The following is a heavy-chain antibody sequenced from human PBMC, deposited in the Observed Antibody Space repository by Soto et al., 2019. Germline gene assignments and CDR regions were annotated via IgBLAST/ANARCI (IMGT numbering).Heavy chain of an antibody. CDR2: IAHDGSEK. D-gene: IGHD7-27*01. CDR1: GFTFSSYW. V-gene: IGHV3-7*01. Sequence: EVQLMESGGGLVQPGGSLRLSCAVSGFTFSSYWMSWVRQAPGRGLEWVATIAHDGSEKFYVDSVKGRFTISRDNTKNSLYLQMNSLRAEDTAVYYCARESNAHFDYWGQGTMVTVSS. J-gene: IGHJ4*02. CDR3: ARESNAHFDY.